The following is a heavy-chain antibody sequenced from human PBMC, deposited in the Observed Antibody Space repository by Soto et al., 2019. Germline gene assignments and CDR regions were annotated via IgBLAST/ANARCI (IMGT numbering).Heavy chain of an antibody. D-gene: IGHD5-18*01. J-gene: IGHJ6*02. Sequence: GGSLRLSCAASGFTFSSYSMNWVRQAPGKGLEWVSSISSSSSYIYYADSVKGRFTISRDNAKNSLYLQMNSLRAEDTAVYYCAREKDTAMGGYYGMDVWGQGTTVTVSS. V-gene: IGHV3-21*01. CDR1: GFTFSSYS. CDR2: ISSSSSYI. CDR3: AREKDTAMGGYYGMDV.